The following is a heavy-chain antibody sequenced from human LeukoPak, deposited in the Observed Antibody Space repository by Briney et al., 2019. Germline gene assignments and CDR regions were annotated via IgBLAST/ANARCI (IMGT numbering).Heavy chain of an antibody. CDR1: GVSISSSNSY. CDR3: ARRARWWAFDI. V-gene: IGHV4-39*01. J-gene: IGHJ3*02. Sequence: SETLSLTCTVSGVSISSSNSYWGWIRQPPGKGLEWIGSIYYSGNTYYNASLKSQVSISIDTSKNQFSLKLSSVTAADTAVYYCARRARWWAFDIWGQGTMVTVSS. D-gene: IGHD2-15*01. CDR2: IYYSGNT.